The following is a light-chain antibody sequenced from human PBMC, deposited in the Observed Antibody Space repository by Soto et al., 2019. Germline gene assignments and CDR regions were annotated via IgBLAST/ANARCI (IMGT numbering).Light chain of an antibody. CDR2: GAS. CDR1: QSVSSN. Sequence: ETVLTQSPATLSVSPGERATLSCRASQSVSSNLAWYQQKPGQAPRLLIYGASTRATGVPARFSGSGSGTEFTLTIISLQSEDSSVYYCQQYNNWPPYTFGQGTKLEIK. V-gene: IGKV3-15*01. J-gene: IGKJ2*01. CDR3: QQYNNWPPYT.